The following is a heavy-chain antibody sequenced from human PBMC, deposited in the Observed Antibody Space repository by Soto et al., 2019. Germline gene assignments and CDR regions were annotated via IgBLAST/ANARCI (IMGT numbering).Heavy chain of an antibody. CDR2: ISYDRSNE. CDR1: GLTFSNYG. D-gene: IGHD6-13*01. CDR3: AKDFYSSTSTTFDY. J-gene: IGHJ4*02. V-gene: IGHV3-30*18. Sequence: QVQLVESGGGVVQPGKSLRLSCAASGLTFSNYGMHWVRQAPGKGLEWVAVISYDRSNEYYADSVKGRFTISRDNSKNTLFLHMNSLRTEDTAVYYCAKDFYSSTSTTFDYWGQGTLVTVSP.